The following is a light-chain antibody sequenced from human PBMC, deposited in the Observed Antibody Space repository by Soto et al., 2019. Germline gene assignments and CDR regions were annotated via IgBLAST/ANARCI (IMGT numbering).Light chain of an antibody. J-gene: IGKJ4*01. CDR3: QQYVDSPET. V-gene: IGKV3-20*01. CDR1: QSISSY. CDR2: DSS. Sequence: EIVLTQSPGTLSLSPGERATLSCRASQSISSYVAWYQQKPGQAPRVLIHDSSSRATGVPDRFSGSGSGTDFTLTISRLEPEDFAVYYCQQYVDSPETFGGGTKVEIK.